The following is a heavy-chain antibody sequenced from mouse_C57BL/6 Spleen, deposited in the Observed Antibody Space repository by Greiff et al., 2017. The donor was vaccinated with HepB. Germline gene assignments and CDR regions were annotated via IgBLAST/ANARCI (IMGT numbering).Heavy chain of an antibody. CDR2: IYPRDGST. Sequence: VHLVESDAELVKPGASVKISCKVSGYTFTDHTIHWMKQRPEQGLEWIGYIYPRDGSTKYNEKFKGKATLTADKSSSTAYMQLNSLTSEDSAVYFCANAGLRRDYAMDYWGQGTSVTVSS. CDR3: ANAGLRRDYAMDY. V-gene: IGHV1-78*01. D-gene: IGHD2-4*01. J-gene: IGHJ4*01. CDR1: GYTFTDHT.